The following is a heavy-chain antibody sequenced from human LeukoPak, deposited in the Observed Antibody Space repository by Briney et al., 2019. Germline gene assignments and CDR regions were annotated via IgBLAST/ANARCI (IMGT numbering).Heavy chain of an antibody. J-gene: IGHJ3*02. CDR1: GFTVSSNY. CDR3: ARESGYSYGPRDAFDI. V-gene: IGHV3-53*01. CDR2: IYSGGST. D-gene: IGHD5-18*01. Sequence: GGSLRLSCAASGFTVSSNYMSWVRQAPGKGLEWVSVIYSGGSTYYADSVKGRFTISRDNSKNTLYLQMNSLRAEGTAVYYCARESGYSYGPRDAFDIWGQGTMVTVSS.